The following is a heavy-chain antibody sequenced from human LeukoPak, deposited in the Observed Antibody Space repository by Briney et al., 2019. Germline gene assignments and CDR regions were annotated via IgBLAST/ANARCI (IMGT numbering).Heavy chain of an antibody. J-gene: IGHJ4*02. Sequence: GASVKVSCKASGYTFTSYAMNWVRQAPGQGLEWMGWINTNTGNPTYAQGFTGRFVFSLDTSVSTAYLQISSLRAEDTAVYYCARKKAPGGSGSYPDYWGQGTLVTVSS. CDR3: ARKKAPGGSGSYPDY. D-gene: IGHD3-10*01. CDR1: GYTFTSYA. V-gene: IGHV7-4-1*02. CDR2: INTNTGNP.